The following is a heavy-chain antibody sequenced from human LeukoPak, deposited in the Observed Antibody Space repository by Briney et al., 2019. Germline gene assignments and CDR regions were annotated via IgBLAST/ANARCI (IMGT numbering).Heavy chain of an antibody. J-gene: IGHJ4*02. CDR3: AKGAYDYIEMGYFDS. CDR2: LIGSSGST. CDR1: GFTSTNYD. V-gene: IGHV3-23*01. D-gene: IGHD5-12*01. Sequence: GGSLRLSCAASGFTSTNYDMNWVRQAPGKGLEWVSILIGSSGSTDYADSVKGRFTISRDTPKNTLFLQMNSLRAEDTAIYYCAKGAYDYIEMGYFDSWGQGTLVTVSS.